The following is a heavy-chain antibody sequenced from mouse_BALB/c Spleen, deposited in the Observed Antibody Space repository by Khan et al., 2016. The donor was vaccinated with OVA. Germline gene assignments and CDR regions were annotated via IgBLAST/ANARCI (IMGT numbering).Heavy chain of an antibody. CDR1: GYTFTNYG. V-gene: IGHV9-3-1*01. CDR2: INTYTGEP. J-gene: IGHJ4*01. D-gene: IGHD2-10*01. CDR3: ARPPYFSYTLDY. Sequence: QIQLVQSGPELKKPGETVKISRKASGYTFTNYGMNWVKQSPGKALKWMGWINTYTGEPTYADDFKGRFAFSLETSVSTAYLQINNLKNEDTATYFCARPPYFSYTLDYWGQGTSVTVSS.